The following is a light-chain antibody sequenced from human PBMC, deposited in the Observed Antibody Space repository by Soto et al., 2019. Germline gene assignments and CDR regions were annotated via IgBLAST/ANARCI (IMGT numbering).Light chain of an antibody. J-gene: IGLJ1*01. CDR2: DVS. V-gene: IGLV2-14*01. CDR1: SSDVGGYNY. Sequence: QSALTQPASVSGSPGQSITISCTGTSSDVGGYNYVSWYQQHPGKAPTLMIYDVSNRPSGVSNRFSGSKSGNTASLTISGLQAEDEDDYYCSSYTSSSSLVFGTGTKLTVL. CDR3: SSYTSSSSLV.